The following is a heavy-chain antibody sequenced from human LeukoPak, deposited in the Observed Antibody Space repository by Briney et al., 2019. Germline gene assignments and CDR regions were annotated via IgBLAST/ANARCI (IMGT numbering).Heavy chain of an antibody. D-gene: IGHD7-27*01. CDR3: AKSVGTYCFDH. Sequence: GRSLRLSCAASGFTFSSYAMHWVRQAPGKGLEWVAVISYDGSNKYYADSVKGRFTISRDNSKNTLYLQMNSLRAEDTAVYYCAKSVGTYCFDHWGQGALVTVSS. V-gene: IGHV3-30-3*01. J-gene: IGHJ4*02. CDR2: ISYDGSNK. CDR1: GFTFSSYA.